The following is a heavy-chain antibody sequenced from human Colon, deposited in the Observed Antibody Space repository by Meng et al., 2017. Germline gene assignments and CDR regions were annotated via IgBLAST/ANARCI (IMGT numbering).Heavy chain of an antibody. V-gene: IGHV3-74*01. CDR1: GFSLSDYW. CDR3: ASLSPPVTEKWIDP. J-gene: IGHJ5*02. CDR2: ISGDGGSV. D-gene: IGHD4-17*01. Sequence: GESLKISCAASGFSLSDYWMNWVRQVPGKGLECVSRISGDGGSVSYADSVRGRFTISRDISKNTLYLQMNDLRADDTAVYYCASLSPPVTEKWIDPWGQGTLVTVSS.